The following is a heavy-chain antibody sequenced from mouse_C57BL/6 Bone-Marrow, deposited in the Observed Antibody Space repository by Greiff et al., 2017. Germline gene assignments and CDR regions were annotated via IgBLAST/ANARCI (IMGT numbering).Heavy chain of an antibody. CDR1: GYTFTSYW. D-gene: IGHD4-1*01. CDR2: IDPSDSYT. V-gene: IGHV1-69*01. CDR3: ARDWYFDY. Sequence: VQLQQPGAELVMPGASVKLSCKASGYTFTSYWMHWVKQRPGQGLEWIGEIDPSDSYTNYNQKFKGKSTLTVDKSSSTAYMQLSCLTSEDSAVYYCARDWYFDYWGQGTTLTVSS. J-gene: IGHJ2*01.